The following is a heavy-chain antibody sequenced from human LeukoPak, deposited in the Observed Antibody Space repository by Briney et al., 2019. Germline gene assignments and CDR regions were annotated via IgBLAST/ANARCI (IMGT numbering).Heavy chain of an antibody. J-gene: IGHJ2*01. V-gene: IGHV4-59*01. D-gene: IGHD3-22*01. Sequence: SETLSLTCTVSGDSISSYYWSWIRQPPGKGLEWIGYIYYSGSTNYNPSLKSRVTISVDTSKNQFSLKLSSVTAADTAVYYCARVVGYYDRGLWYFDLWGRGTLVTVSS. CDR3: ARVVGYYDRGLWYFDL. CDR1: GDSISSYY. CDR2: IYYSGST.